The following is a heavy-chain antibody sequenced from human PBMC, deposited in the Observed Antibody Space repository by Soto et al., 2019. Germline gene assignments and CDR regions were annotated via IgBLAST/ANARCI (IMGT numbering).Heavy chain of an antibody. V-gene: IGHV5-51*01. J-gene: IGHJ6*02. CDR1: GYSFTRYW. Sequence: GESLKISCKGSGYSFTRYWIGWVRQMPGKGPEWMGIISPGDSDTRYSPSFQGQVTISADKSISTAYLQWSSLKASDTAMYYCARRNTAMVQDYYYGMDVWGQGTTVTVSS. CDR2: ISPGDSDT. D-gene: IGHD5-18*01. CDR3: ARRNTAMVQDYYYGMDV.